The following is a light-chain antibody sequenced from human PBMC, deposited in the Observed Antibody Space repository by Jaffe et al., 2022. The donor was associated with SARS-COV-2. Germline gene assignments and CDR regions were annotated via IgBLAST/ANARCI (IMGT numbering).Light chain of an antibody. CDR3: QQYYTNVWT. V-gene: IGKV4-1*01. Sequence: DIVMTQSPDSLAVSLGERATINCKSSQSVLYSSNNKNYLAWYQQKPGQPPKLLIYWASTRESGVPDRFSGSGSGTDFTLTISSLQAEDVAVYYCQQYYTNVWTFGQGTKVEVK. J-gene: IGKJ1*01. CDR1: QSVLYSSNNKNY. CDR2: WAS.